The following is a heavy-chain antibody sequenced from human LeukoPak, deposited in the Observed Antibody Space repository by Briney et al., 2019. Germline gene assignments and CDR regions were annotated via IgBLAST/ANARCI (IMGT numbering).Heavy chain of an antibody. J-gene: IGHJ6*03. CDR1: GFTFSSYS. CDR3: ARRYCSSTSCYFYYYYYMDV. CDR2: ISSSSNYI. Sequence: GGSLRLSCAASGFTFSSYSMNWVRQAPGKGLEWVSSISSSSNYIYYADSVKGRFTISRDNAKNSLYLQMNSLRAEDTAVYYCARRYCSSTSCYFYYYYYMDVWGKGITVTVSS. V-gene: IGHV3-21*01. D-gene: IGHD2-2*01.